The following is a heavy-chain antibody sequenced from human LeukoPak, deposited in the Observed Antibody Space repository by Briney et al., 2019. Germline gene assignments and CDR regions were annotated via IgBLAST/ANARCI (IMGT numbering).Heavy chain of an antibody. D-gene: IGHD3-22*01. V-gene: IGHV3-23*01. CDR3: AKDAYYDSSIT. CDR2: ISGSGGST. CDR1: GFTFSSYG. J-gene: IGHJ5*02. Sequence: PGGSLRLSCEASGFTFSSYGMSWVRQAPGKGLEWVSAISGSGGSTYYADSVKGRFTISRDNSKNALYLQMNSLRAEDTAVYYCAKDAYYDSSITWGQGTLVTVSS.